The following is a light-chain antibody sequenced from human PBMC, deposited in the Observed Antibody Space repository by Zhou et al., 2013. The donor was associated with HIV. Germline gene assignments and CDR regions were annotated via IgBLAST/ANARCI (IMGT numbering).Light chain of an antibody. CDR2: DAY. V-gene: IGKV3-11*01. J-gene: IGKJ2*01. CDR1: QSVNNF. Sequence: EIVLTQSPATLSLSPGERATLSCRASQSVNNFLVWYQQKPGQAPRLLIHDAYSRAAGIPARFSGSGFGTAFTLTISSLEPEDFAVYYCQQRSNWPPYTFGQGTKLEIK. CDR3: QQRSNWPPYT.